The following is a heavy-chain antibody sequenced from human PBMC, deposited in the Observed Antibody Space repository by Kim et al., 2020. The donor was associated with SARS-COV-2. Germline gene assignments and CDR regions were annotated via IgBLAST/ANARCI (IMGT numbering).Heavy chain of an antibody. CDR3: LKGGWGWIWDY. Sequence: GGSLRLSCTTSGFTFFGHAMSWVRQAPGKGLEWVSSIDGNDGTTYYVDSVKGRFSISRDDSRNTLYLQMSALRADDTAAYYCLKGGWGWIWDYWGQGTL. D-gene: IGHD2-21*01. V-gene: IGHV3-23*01. CDR1: GFTFFGHA. CDR2: IDGNDGTT. J-gene: IGHJ4*02.